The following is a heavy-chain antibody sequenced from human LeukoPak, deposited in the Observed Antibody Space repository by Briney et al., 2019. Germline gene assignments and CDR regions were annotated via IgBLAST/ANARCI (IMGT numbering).Heavy chain of an antibody. D-gene: IGHD3-3*01. J-gene: IGHJ6*02. CDR1: GGSFSGYY. Sequence: SETLSLTCAVYGGSFSGYYWSWIRQPPGKGLEWIGEINHSGSTNYNPSLKSRVTISVDTSKNQFSLKLSSVTAADTAVYYCARGQHLPYYDFWSGPYYYYGMDVWGQGTTVTVSS. V-gene: IGHV4-34*01. CDR3: ARGQHLPYYDFWSGPYYYYGMDV. CDR2: INHSGST.